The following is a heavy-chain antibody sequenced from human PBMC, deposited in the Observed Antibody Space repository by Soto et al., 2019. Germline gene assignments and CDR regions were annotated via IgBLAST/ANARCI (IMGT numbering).Heavy chain of an antibody. J-gene: IGHJ1*01. CDR1: GFTFSRYW. V-gene: IGHV3-7*01. CDR3: ARDTIGGSVTLAN. CDR2: IKDDGSDK. Sequence: EGQLVESGGGLVQPGGSLRLSCSASGFTFSRYWMSWVRQAPGKGLEWVANIKDDGSDKNFADSVKGRFTISRDNTKNSLYLQLNSLIAEDTAVYYCARDTIGGSVTLANWGQGTLVIVSS. D-gene: IGHD3-16*01.